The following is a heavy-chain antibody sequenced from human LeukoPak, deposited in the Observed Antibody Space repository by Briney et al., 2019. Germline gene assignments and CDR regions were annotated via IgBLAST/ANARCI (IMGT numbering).Heavy chain of an antibody. V-gene: IGHV4-61*01. CDR2: IYYSGST. CDR3: AMGNYGSGSYAIDV. J-gene: IGHJ6*02. Sequence: SETLSLTCTVSGGSVSSGSYYWSWIRQPPGKGLEWIGYIYYSGSTIDNPSLKSRVTISVATSKNQFSLKLSSVTAADTAVYYCAMGNYGSGSYAIDVWGPGTTVTVSS. D-gene: IGHD3-10*01. CDR1: GGSVSSGSYY.